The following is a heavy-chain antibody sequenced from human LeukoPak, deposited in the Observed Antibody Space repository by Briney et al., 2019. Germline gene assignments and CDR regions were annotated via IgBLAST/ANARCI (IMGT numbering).Heavy chain of an antibody. Sequence: PGGSLRLSCAASGCTLSSYWMSWVRQAPGKGLEWVANIKEDGSEKYYVDFVKGRFTISRDNAKNSLYLHMNSLTAEDTAMYYCARDWVAGVPFDAFDIWGQGTMVSVSS. J-gene: IGHJ3*02. CDR3: ARDWVAGVPFDAFDI. CDR2: IKEDGSEK. V-gene: IGHV3-7*03. D-gene: IGHD3-10*01. CDR1: GCTLSSYW.